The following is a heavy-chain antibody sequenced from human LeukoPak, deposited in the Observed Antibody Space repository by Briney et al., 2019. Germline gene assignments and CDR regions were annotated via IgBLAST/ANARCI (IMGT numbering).Heavy chain of an antibody. CDR3: ARDRPNYYDSSGYSHYYCGMDV. V-gene: IGHV4-30-4*01. J-gene: IGHJ6*02. D-gene: IGHD3-22*01. CDR1: GGSISSGDYY. CDR2: IYYSGST. Sequence: SETLSLTCTVSGGSISSGDYYWSWIRQPPGKGLEWIGYIYYSGSTYYNPSLKSRVTISVDTSKNQFSLKLSSVTAADTAVYYCARDRPNYYDSSGYSHYYCGMDVWGQGTTVTVSS.